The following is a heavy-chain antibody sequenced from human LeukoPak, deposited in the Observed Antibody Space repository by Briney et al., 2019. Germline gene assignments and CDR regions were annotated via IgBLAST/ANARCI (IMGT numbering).Heavy chain of an antibody. D-gene: IGHD3-9*01. CDR1: GDSISRSNYY. J-gene: IGHJ4*02. CDR2: IQSTGST. Sequence: SETLSLTCTVSGDSISRSNYYWGWIRQPPEKGLEWIGSIQSTGSTYFNPSLKSRVTISVETSRNQFSLRLSSVTAADTAVYYCARARGRYTDFLDYWGQGTLIIVSS. CDR3: ARARGRYTDFLDY. V-gene: IGHV4-39*02.